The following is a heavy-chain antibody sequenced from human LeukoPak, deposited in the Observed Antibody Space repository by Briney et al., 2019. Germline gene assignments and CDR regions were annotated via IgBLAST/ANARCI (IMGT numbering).Heavy chain of an antibody. Sequence: PGGSLRLSCAASGFTFRSYWMSWFRQAPGKGLEWVANIKPDGTEKYYVDSVKGRFTISRDNAKNSLYLQMNSLRAEDTAIYYCARDIVAVPAGRYFDYWGQGTLVTASS. J-gene: IGHJ4*02. CDR2: IKPDGTEK. V-gene: IGHV3-7*01. CDR3: ARDIVAVPAGRYFDY. CDR1: GFTFRSYW. D-gene: IGHD2-2*01.